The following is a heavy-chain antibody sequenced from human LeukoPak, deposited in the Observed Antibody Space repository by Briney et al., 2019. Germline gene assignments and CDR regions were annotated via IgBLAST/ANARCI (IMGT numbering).Heavy chain of an antibody. V-gene: IGHV3-30*18. J-gene: IGHJ4*02. CDR2: ISYDGSNK. CDR1: GFTFSSYG. D-gene: IGHD6-19*01. CDR3: AKDPQWLVGGIDC. Sequence: GGSLRLSCAASGFTFSSYGMHWVRQAPGKGLEWVAVISYDGSNKYYADSVKGRFTISRDNSKNTLYLQMNSLRAEDTAVYYCAKDPQWLVGGIDCWGQGTLVTVSS.